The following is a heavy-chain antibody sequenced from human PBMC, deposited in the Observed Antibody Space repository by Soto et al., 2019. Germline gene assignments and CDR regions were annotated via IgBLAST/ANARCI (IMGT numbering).Heavy chain of an antibody. D-gene: IGHD4-17*01. Sequence: APVKVYCNTSGYTFTRYDIYRVRQPTGQGLKWMGWMNPNSGNTGYAQKFQGRVTMTRNTSISTAYMELSSLRSEDTAVYYCARTLYGDYVVFWCQGILVTVST. J-gene: IGHJ4*02. CDR1: GYTFTRYD. CDR2: MNPNSGNT. V-gene: IGHV1-8*01. CDR3: ARTLYGDYVVF.